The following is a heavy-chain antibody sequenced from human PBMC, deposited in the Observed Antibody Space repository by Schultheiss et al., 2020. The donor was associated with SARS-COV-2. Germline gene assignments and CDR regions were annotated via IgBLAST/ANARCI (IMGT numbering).Heavy chain of an antibody. CDR1: GGSISSYY. CDR3: ARIYSSGWANYFDY. J-gene: IGHJ4*02. CDR2: IYHSGST. D-gene: IGHD6-19*01. Sequence: SETLSLTCTVSGGSISSYYWSWIRQPPGKGLEWIGSIYHSGSTYYNPSLKSRVTISVDTSKNQFSLKLSSVTAADTAVYYCARIYSSGWANYFDYWGQGTLVTVSS. V-gene: IGHV4-59*08.